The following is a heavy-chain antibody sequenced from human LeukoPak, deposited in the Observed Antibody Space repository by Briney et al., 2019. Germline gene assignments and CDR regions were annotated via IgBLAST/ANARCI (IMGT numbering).Heavy chain of an antibody. D-gene: IGHD5-18*01. V-gene: IGHV4-59*08. CDR3: ARQGDTAMVPPYYYYGMDV. Sequence: SETLSLTCTVSGGSIISYYWSWIRQPPGKGLEWIGYIYYSGSTNYNPSLKSRVTISVDTSKNQFSLKLSSVTAADTAVYYCARQGDTAMVPPYYYYGMDVWGQGTTVTVSS. CDR2: IYYSGST. CDR1: GGSIISYY. J-gene: IGHJ6*02.